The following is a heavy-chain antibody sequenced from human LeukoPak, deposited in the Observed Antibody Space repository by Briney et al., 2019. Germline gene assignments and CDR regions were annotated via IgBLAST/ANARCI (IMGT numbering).Heavy chain of an antibody. CDR1: GFTFSSYA. CDR2: ISYDGSNK. V-gene: IGHV3-30*04. J-gene: IGHJ6*03. Sequence: GGSLRLSCAASGFTFSSYAMHWVRQAPGKGLEWVAVISYDGSNKYYADSVKGRFTISRDNSKNTLYLQMNSLRAEDTAVYNCAKDPPLFDQYYYYMDVWGKGTTVTISS. CDR3: AKDPPLFDQYYYYMDV. D-gene: IGHD3-9*01.